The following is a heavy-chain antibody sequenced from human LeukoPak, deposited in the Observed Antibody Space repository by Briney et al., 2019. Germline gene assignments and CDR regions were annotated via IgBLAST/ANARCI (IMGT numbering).Heavy chain of an antibody. V-gene: IGHV1-8*01. CDR1: RDTFTTYD. CDR3: ARGWGSGYEDSDY. D-gene: IGHD5-12*01. Sequence: GASVKVSCTASRDTFTTYDINSVRQATGQGLERRGWMNPNSGNTGYAQKFQGRVTMTRNTSISTAYMELSSLRSEDTAVYYCARGWGSGYEDSDYWGQGTLITVSS. J-gene: IGHJ4*02. CDR2: MNPNSGNT.